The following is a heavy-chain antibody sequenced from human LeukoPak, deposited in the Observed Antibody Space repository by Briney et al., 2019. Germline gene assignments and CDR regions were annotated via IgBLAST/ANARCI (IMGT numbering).Heavy chain of an antibody. J-gene: IGHJ4*02. CDR1: GYTFTGYY. D-gene: IGHD3-16*01. V-gene: IGHV1-2*02. Sequence: ASVKVSCKASGYTFTGYYIHWVRQAPGQGLEWMGWINPDSGINPDNGGTSYAQRFQGRVTMTRDTSITTAYMELSGLRSDDTAAYYCARDGGIYHDNSYTYFGPGDYWGQGTLVTVSS. CDR2: INPDSGINPDNGGT. CDR3: ARDGGIYHDNSYTYFGPGDY.